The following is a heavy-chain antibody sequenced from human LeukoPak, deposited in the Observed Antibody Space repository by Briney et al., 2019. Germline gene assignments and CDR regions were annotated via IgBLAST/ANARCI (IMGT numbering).Heavy chain of an antibody. J-gene: IGHJ5*02. CDR3: ARGCVVVAATQYDWFDP. V-gene: IGHV4-39*01. Sequence: PSETLSLTCTVSGGSISSSSYYWGWLRQPPGKGLEWIGSIYYSGSTYYNPSLKSRVTISVDTSKNQFSLKLSSVTAADTAVYYCARGCVVVAATQYDWFDPWGQGTLVTVSS. CDR1: GGSISSSSYY. D-gene: IGHD2-15*01. CDR2: IYYSGST.